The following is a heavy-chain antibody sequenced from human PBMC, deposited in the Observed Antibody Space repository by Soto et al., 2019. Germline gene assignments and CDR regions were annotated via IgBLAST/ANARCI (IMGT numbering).Heavy chain of an antibody. V-gene: IGHV4-59*01. CDR3: ARLAVAGTLWGDP. J-gene: IGHJ5*02. CDR2: IYYSGST. D-gene: IGHD6-19*01. Sequence: SETLSLTWTVSCGSISSYYWSWIRQPPGKGLEWIGYIYYSGSTNYNPSLKSRVTISVDTSKNQFSLKLSSVTAADTAMYYCARLAVAGTLWGDPWGQGHLVTV. CDR1: CGSISSYY.